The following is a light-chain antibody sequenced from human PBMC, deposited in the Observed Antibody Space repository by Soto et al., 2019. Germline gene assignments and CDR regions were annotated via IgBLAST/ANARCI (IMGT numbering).Light chain of an antibody. V-gene: IGLV1-47*01. CDR3: AAWHDSLSAWV. CDR2: RNN. CDR1: RSNIGNNY. Sequence: QSVLTQPPSASGTPGQRVTLSCSGSRSNIGNNYVYWYQQFPGTAPKLLIYRNNQRPSGVPDRFSGSKSGTSASLAISGLRSDDEADYYCAAWHDSLSAWVFGGGTKLTVL. J-gene: IGLJ3*02.